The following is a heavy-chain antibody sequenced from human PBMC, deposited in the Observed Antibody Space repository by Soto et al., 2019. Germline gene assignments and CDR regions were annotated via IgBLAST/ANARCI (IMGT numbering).Heavy chain of an antibody. D-gene: IGHD4-17*01. CDR2: IYYSGST. CDR3: ARGDYGDYSWVDY. Sequence: PSETLSLTCTVSGGSISGGGYYWSWIRQHPGKGLEWIGYIYYSGSTYYNPSLKSRVTISVDTSKNQFSLKLSSVTAADTAVYYCARGDYGDYSWVDYWGQGTLVTVSS. CDR1: GGSISGGGYY. V-gene: IGHV4-31*03. J-gene: IGHJ4*02.